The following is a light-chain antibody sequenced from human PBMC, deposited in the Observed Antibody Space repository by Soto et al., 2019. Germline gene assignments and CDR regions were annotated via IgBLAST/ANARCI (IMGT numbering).Light chain of an antibody. CDR2: DAS. V-gene: IGKV1-5*01. CDR3: QQYNSDSRT. J-gene: IGKJ1*01. Sequence: DIQMTQSPSTLSASVGDRVTITCRASQSISTWLAWYQQKPGNAPKLLIFDASNLESGVPSRFSGSGSGTEFTLTIDSLHPDDFATYYCQQYNSDSRTFGKGTELDIK. CDR1: QSISTW.